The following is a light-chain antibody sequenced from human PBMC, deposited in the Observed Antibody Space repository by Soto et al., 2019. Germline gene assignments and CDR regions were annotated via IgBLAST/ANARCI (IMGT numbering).Light chain of an antibody. Sequence: QSALTQPRSVSGSPGQSVTISCTGTSSDVGRFNYVSWYQQSPGKAPKVVIYDVTTRPSGVPARFSGSKSGNTASLTISGLQAEDEADYYCCSYAGTYTWLFGGGTKVTVL. J-gene: IGLJ3*02. CDR3: CSYAGTYTWL. V-gene: IGLV2-11*01. CDR1: SSDVGRFNY. CDR2: DVT.